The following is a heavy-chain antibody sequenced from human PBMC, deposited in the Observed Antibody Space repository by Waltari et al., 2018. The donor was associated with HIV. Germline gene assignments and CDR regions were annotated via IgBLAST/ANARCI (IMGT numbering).Heavy chain of an antibody. D-gene: IGHD1-26*01. V-gene: IGHV4-39*01. CDR1: GGYVSSSRYF. CDR2: IYYTGRA. J-gene: IGHJ2*01. CDR3: ARHALRVGAAYWNFDL. Sequence: QLQLQESGPGLVKPSETLSLTCTVSGGYVSSSRYFWGWIRQPPGKGLEWVGRIYYTGRAYYNPSLKSRVTISVDTSKNQFSLKVTSVTAADTAVYYCARHALRVGAAYWNFDLWGRGTLVTVSS.